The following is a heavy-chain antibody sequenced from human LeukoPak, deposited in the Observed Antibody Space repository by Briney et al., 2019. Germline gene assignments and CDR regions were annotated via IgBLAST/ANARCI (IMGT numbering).Heavy chain of an antibody. V-gene: IGHV3-23*01. J-gene: IGHJ4*02. CDR3: AKSHHVTAIDY. D-gene: IGHD2-21*02. CDR2: IVGSGADT. Sequence: PGGSLRPSCAASGFTFSTYAMNWVRHTPGKGLEWVSSIVGSGADTYYADSVKGRFTISRDNSKNTLYLQMNSLRADDTAVYYCAKSHHVTAIDYWGQGTLVTVSS. CDR1: GFTFSTYA.